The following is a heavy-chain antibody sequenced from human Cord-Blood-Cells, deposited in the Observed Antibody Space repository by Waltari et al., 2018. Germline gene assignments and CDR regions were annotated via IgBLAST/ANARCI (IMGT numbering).Heavy chain of an antibody. V-gene: IGHV3-48*03. Sequence: EVQLVESGGGLVQPGGSLRLSCAAPGFTFRSYEINWVRQAPGKGLEWVSYISSSGSTIYYADSVKGRFTISRDNAKNSLYLQMNSPRAEDTAVYYCAGQLTQDAFDIWGQGTMVTVSS. CDR3: AGQLTQDAFDI. CDR1: GFTFRSYE. CDR2: ISSSGSTI. D-gene: IGHD7-27*01. J-gene: IGHJ3*02.